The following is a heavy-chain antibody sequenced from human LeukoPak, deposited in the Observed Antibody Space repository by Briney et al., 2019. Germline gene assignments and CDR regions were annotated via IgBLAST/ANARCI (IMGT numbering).Heavy chain of an antibody. CDR3: ARGPPDSSSSDY. CDR2: MRPSSGDT. J-gene: IGHJ4*02. Sequence: GASVKVSCKASGYTFSAYGINWVRQTTGQGLEWMGWMRPSSGDTGYAQDFQGRVTMTRNASIDTAYMELSRLRSDDTAVYYCARGPPDSSSSDYWGQGTLVTVSS. CDR1: GYTFSAYG. V-gene: IGHV1-8*01. D-gene: IGHD6-13*01.